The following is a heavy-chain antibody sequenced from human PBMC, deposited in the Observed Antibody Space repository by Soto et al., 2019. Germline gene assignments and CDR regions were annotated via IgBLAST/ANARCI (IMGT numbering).Heavy chain of an antibody. D-gene: IGHD3-10*01. CDR1: GYTFTSYG. Sequence: ASVKVSCKASGYTFTSYGISWVQQAPGQGLEWMGWISAYNGNTNYAQKLQGRVTMTTDTSTSTAYMELRSLRSDDTAVYYCARVTTMVRGVRFLLYGMDVWGQGTTVTVSS. CDR3: ARVTTMVRGVRFLLYGMDV. V-gene: IGHV1-18*01. CDR2: ISAYNGNT. J-gene: IGHJ6*02.